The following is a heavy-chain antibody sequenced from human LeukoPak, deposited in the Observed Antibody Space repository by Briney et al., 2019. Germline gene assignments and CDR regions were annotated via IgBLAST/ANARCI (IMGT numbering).Heavy chain of an antibody. D-gene: IGHD2-2*01. CDR1: GFTFSSYG. V-gene: IGHV3-30*02. J-gene: IGHJ6*03. CDR2: IRYDGSNK. CDR3: AKAEPAANDSPYYYYYMDV. Sequence: GGSLRLSCAASGFTFSSYGMHWVRQAPGKGLEWVAFIRYDGSNKYYADSVKGRFTISRDNSKNTLYLQMNSLRAEDTAAYYCAKAEPAANDSPYYYYYMDVWGKGTTVTVSS.